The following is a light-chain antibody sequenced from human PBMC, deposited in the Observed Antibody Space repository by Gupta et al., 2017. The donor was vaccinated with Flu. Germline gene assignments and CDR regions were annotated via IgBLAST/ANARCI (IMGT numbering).Light chain of an antibody. Sequence: TRYSSPGERATPACRASQSVRTYLAWYQQKPGQAPMLLIYDASNRATGIPARFSGSGYGTDFTLTISSREPEDFAVYYCQQRSNWPPNTFGQGTRMEIK. CDR3: QQRSNWPPNT. V-gene: IGKV3-11*01. J-gene: IGKJ5*01. CDR2: DAS. CDR1: QSVRTY.